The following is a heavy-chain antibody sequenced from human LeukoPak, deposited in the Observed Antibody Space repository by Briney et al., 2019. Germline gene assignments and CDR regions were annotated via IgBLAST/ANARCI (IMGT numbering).Heavy chain of an antibody. J-gene: IGHJ4*02. D-gene: IGHD3-10*01. V-gene: IGHV3-7*01. CDR1: GFTSDNYW. Sequence: GGSLRLSCAASGFTSDNYWMTWLRQAPGKGLEWVANIKQDGSEKYYVDSVKGLFTISRDNAKNSLYLQMNSLRAEDTAVYYCARGRWFGGSYYFDYWGQGTLVTVSS. CDR3: ARGRWFGGSYYFDY. CDR2: IKQDGSEK.